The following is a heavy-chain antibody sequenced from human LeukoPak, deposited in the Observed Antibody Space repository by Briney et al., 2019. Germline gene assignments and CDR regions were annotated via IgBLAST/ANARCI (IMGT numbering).Heavy chain of an antibody. V-gene: IGHV3-30*18. CDR2: ISYDGSNK. J-gene: IGHJ5*02. D-gene: IGHD6-13*01. CDR1: GFTFSNYG. CDR3: AKGYGQLLVNNWFDP. Sequence: GGSLRLSCAASGFTFSNYGMHWVRQAPGKGLEWVAVISYDGSNKYYVDSVKGRFTISRDNSKNTLYLQVNSLRAEDTAVYYCAKGYGQLLVNNWFDPWGQGTLVTVSS.